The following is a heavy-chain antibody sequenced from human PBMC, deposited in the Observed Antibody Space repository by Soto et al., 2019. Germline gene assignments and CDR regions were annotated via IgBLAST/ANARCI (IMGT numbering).Heavy chain of an antibody. V-gene: IGHV1-46*01. D-gene: IGHD1-26*01. Sequence: GASVKVSCKASGYMFTKYFMHWVRQAPGQGLEWMGKINPRGGGTNYAQKFQGRVTMTRDTSTSTVYMELSSLRSEDMAMYYCATWSGSYLDAFDIWGQGTMVTVSS. CDR3: ATWSGSYLDAFDI. J-gene: IGHJ3*02. CDR2: INPRGGGT. CDR1: GYMFTKYF.